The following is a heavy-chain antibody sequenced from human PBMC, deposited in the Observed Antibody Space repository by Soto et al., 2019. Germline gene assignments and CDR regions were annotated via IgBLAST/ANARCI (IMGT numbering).Heavy chain of an antibody. CDR3: ARGDWFHP. CDR2: IYYTGTT. CDR1: GGSISSGGYY. J-gene: IGHJ5*02. V-gene: IGHV4-30-4*08. Sequence: SETLSLTCTVSGGSISSGGYYWSWIRQPPGKGLEWIGYIYYTGTTKYNPSLKSRATLSVDTSKNRFSLNLTSVTAADSAVYYCARGDWFHPWGPGTLVTVSS.